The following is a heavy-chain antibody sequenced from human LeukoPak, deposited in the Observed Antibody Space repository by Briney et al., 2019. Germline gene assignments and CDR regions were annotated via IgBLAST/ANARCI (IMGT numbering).Heavy chain of an antibody. J-gene: IGHJ4*02. CDR2: IWYDGSNK. D-gene: IGHD6-19*01. CDR1: GFTFSSYG. V-gene: IGHV3-33*06. Sequence: PGGSLRLSCAASGFTFSSYGMHWVRQAPGKGLEWVAVIWYDGSNKYYADSVKGRFTISRDNSKNTLYLQMNSLRAEDTAVYYCAKDDAVGGGYLDSWGQGTLVTVSS. CDR3: AKDDAVGGGYLDS.